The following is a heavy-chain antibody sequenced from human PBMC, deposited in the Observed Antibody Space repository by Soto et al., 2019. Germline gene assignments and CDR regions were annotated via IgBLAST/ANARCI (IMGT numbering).Heavy chain of an antibody. CDR1: GGSISSYY. V-gene: IGHV4-59*08. Sequence: NPSETLSLTCTVSGGSISSYYWSWIRQPPGKGLDWIGYIYYSGSTNYNPSLKSRVTISVDTSKNQFSLKLSSVTAADTAVYYCARHVFYYDSSGYRPHNWFDPWGQGTLVTVSS. CDR3: ARHVFYYDSSGYRPHNWFDP. J-gene: IGHJ5*02. CDR2: IYYSGST. D-gene: IGHD3-22*01.